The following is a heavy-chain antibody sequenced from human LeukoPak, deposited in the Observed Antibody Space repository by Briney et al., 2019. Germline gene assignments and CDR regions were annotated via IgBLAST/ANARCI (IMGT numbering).Heavy chain of an antibody. D-gene: IGHD4-17*01. V-gene: IGHV1-69*04. Sequence: SVKVSCKASGGTFSSYAISRVRQAPGQGLEWMGRIIPILGIANYAQKFQGRVTITADKSTSTAYMELSSLRSEDTAVYYCARDIDYGDYPTYWGQGTLVTVSS. CDR1: GGTFSSYA. J-gene: IGHJ4*02. CDR3: ARDIDYGDYPTY. CDR2: IIPILGIA.